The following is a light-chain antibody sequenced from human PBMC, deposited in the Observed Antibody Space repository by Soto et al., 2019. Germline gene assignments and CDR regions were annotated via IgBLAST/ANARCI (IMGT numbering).Light chain of an antibody. V-gene: IGKV3-20*01. CDR2: GAS. Sequence: EIVLTQSPGTLSLSPGERATLSCRASHSVSSTSLAWYQQKPGQAPRLLIYGASNRATGIPDRFSGSGSGSGTDFTLTISRLEPEDFAVYYCHQYGSSPLTFGQGTKVDI. CDR3: HQYGSSPLT. CDR1: HSVSSTS. J-gene: IGKJ1*01.